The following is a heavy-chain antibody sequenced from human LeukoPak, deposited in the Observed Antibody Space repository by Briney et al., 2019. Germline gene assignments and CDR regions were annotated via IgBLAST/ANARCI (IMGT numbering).Heavy chain of an antibody. CDR3: ARGIAARRGGDFAY. J-gene: IGHJ4*02. CDR1: GGSISSYY. CDR2: IYYSGST. V-gene: IGHV4-59*01. Sequence: SETLSLTCTVPGGSISSYYWSWIRQPPGKGLEWIGYIYYSGSTNYNPSLKSRVTISVDTSKNQFSLKLSSVTAADTAVYYCARGIAARRGGDFAYWGQGTLVTVSS. D-gene: IGHD6-6*01.